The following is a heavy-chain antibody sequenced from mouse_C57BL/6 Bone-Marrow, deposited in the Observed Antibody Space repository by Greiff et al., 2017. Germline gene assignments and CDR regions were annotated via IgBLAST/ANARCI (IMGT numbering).Heavy chain of an antibody. Sequence: QVHVKQSGPGLVQPSQSLSITCTVSGFSITSYGVHWVRQSPGKGLEWLGVLWSGGSTDYNAAFISRLSIIKDNSKSQVFFKMNSLQADDTAIYYCASSFITTVVRDYWGQGTTLTVSS. CDR2: LWSGGST. CDR3: ASSFITTVVRDY. CDR1: GFSITSYG. D-gene: IGHD1-1*01. V-gene: IGHV2-2*01. J-gene: IGHJ2*01.